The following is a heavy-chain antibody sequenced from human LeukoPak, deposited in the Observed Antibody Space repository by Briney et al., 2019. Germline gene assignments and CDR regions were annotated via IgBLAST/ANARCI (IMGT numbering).Heavy chain of an antibody. V-gene: IGHV4-59*01. CDR2: IHYSGST. CDR1: GGSIGSYY. Sequence: SETLSLTCTVSGGSIGSYYWNWIRQAPGKGLEWIGYIHYSGSTNHNSSLKSRVTISVDTSKNQFSLKLSSVTAADTAVYSCARDMGATHFDDWGQGTLVTVSS. J-gene: IGHJ4*02. D-gene: IGHD1-26*01. CDR3: ARDMGATHFDD.